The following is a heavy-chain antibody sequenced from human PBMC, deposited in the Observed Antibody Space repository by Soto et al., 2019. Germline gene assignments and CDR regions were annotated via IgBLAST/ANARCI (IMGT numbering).Heavy chain of an antibody. CDR1: GFTFSSYE. V-gene: IGHV3-48*03. Sequence: GGSLRLSCAASGFTFSSYEMNWVRQAPGKGLEWVSYISSSGSTIYYADSVKGRFTISRDNAKDSLYLQMSSLRAEDTAVYYCARDMIGYYDSSGIIDYWGQGTLVTVSS. J-gene: IGHJ4*02. CDR3: ARDMIGYYDSSGIIDY. D-gene: IGHD3-22*01. CDR2: ISSSGSTI.